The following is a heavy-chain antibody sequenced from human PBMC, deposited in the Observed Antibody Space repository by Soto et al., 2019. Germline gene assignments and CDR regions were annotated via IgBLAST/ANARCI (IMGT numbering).Heavy chain of an antibody. CDR3: VRDNSGVEY. Sequence: EVQLVESGGGLVQPGGSLRLSCTASGFTFSRYYMQWVRQAPGQGLVWVSHINSDGTATTLADSLKGRFTISRDNAKNTLYLQMNSLRVEDTAMYYCVRDNSGVEYWGRGTVVTVSS. D-gene: IGHD2-21*01. J-gene: IGHJ4*02. CDR1: GFTFSRYY. CDR2: INSDGTAT. V-gene: IGHV3-74*03.